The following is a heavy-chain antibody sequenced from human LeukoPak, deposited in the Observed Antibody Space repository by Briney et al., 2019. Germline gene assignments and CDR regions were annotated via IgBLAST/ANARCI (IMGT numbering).Heavy chain of an antibody. V-gene: IGHV4-34*01. CDR1: GGSFSGYY. CDR3: ARVRFGYCSSTSCYRQYYYYYYYMDI. CDR2: INHSGST. J-gene: IGHJ6*03. Sequence: SETLSLTCAVYGGSFSGYYWSWIRQPPGKGLEWIGEINHSGSTNYNPSLKSRVTISVDTSKNQFSLKLSSVTAADTAVYYCARVRFGYCSSTSCYRQYYYYYYYMDIWRKGTTVTVSS. D-gene: IGHD2-2*02.